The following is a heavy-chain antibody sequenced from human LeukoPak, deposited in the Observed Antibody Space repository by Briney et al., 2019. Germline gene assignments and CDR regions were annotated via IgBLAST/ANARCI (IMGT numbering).Heavy chain of an antibody. Sequence: GGSLRLSFAASGFTFSRYSINWVRQAPGKGLEWVSYISGSGSSTYYADSVKGRFTISRDNAKNSLYLQMNSLRAEDTAVYYCAGVSNYGWYYFDYWGQGTLVTASS. CDR1: GFTFSRYS. CDR2: ISGSGSST. CDR3: AGVSNYGWYYFDY. V-gene: IGHV3-48*01. D-gene: IGHD3-10*01. J-gene: IGHJ4*02.